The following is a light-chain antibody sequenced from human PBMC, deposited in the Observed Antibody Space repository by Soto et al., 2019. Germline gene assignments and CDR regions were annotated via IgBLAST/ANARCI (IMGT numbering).Light chain of an antibody. CDR3: HQYYKWPLT. Sequence: RVMTQSPATLSVSPCEIVTLSCRASQSAISNLAWYQQKPGQTPRLLIYDASTRATDIPARFSGSGSGTDFTLTISSLLSEDFAVYYCHQYYKWPLTFGGGTKV. CDR2: DAS. J-gene: IGKJ4*01. V-gene: IGKV3-15*01. CDR1: QSAISN.